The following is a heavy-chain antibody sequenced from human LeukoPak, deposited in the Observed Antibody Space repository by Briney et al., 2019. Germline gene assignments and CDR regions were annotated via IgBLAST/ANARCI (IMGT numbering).Heavy chain of an antibody. CDR3: AKDFDSSGYYYSGFDC. CDR1: GFTFSSYA. CDR2: ISVSGGST. V-gene: IGHV3-23*01. Sequence: GGSLRLSCAASGFTFSSYAMGWVHQAPGKGLEWVSSISVSGGSTYYADSVKGRFTISRDNSKNTLYLQMNSLRAEDTAVYYCAKDFDSSGYYYSGFDCWGQGTLVTVSS. J-gene: IGHJ4*02. D-gene: IGHD3-22*01.